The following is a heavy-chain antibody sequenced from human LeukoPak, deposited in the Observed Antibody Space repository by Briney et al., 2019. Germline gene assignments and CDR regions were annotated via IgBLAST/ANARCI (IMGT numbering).Heavy chain of an antibody. CDR3: ARGGKSGIVVFERNTNWFDP. CDR2: IIPIFGTA. CDR1: GGTFSKYA. D-gene: IGHD3-22*01. J-gene: IGHJ5*02. Sequence: SVKVSCKASGGTFSKYAISWVRQAPGQRLEWMGGIIPIFGTANYAQKFQGRVTITADESTSTAYMELSSLRSEDTAVYYCARGGKSGIVVFERNTNWFDPWGQGTLVTVSS. V-gene: IGHV1-69*13.